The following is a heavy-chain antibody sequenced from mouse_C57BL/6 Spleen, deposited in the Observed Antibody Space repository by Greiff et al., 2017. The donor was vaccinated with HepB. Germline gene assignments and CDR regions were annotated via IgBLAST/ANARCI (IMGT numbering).Heavy chain of an antibody. Sequence: DVKLVESGGGLVKPGGSLKLSCAASGFTFSDYGMHWVRQAPEKGLEWVAYISSGSSTIYYADTVKGRFTISRDNAKNTLFLQMTSLRSEDTAMYYCARAGWDEEDFDYWGQGTTLTVSS. D-gene: IGHD4-1*01. CDR2: ISSGSSTI. CDR3: ARAGWDEEDFDY. CDR1: GFTFSDYG. V-gene: IGHV5-17*01. J-gene: IGHJ2*01.